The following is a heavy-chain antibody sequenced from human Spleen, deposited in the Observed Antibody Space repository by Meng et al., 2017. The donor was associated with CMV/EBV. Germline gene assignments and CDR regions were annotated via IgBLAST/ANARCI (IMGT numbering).Heavy chain of an antibody. CDR1: GFTFSSYA. J-gene: IGHJ6*02. CDR2: ISGNGGST. Sequence: GESLKISCAASGFTFSSYAMHWVRQAPGKGLEYVSGISGNGGSTYYADSVKDRFTISRDDSKNTLYLRMGSLRPEDTAVYYCARDGPLWGDGLDVWGQGTAVTVSS. CDR3: ARDGPLWGDGLDV. D-gene: IGHD3-10*01. V-gene: IGHV3-64*02.